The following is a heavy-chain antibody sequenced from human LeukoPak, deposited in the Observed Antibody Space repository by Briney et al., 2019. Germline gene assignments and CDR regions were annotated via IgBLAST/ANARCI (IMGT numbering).Heavy chain of an antibody. D-gene: IGHD3-10*01. CDR3: ARRSASGRPFDP. CDR1: GGSVSSDNYY. V-gene: IGHV4-61*01. J-gene: IGHJ5*02. CDR2: IFYSGNT. Sequence: KPSETLSLTCTVSGGSVSSDNYYWTWIRQPPGKGLEWIGHIFYSGNTNYNPSLKSRVTISVDTSKNQFSLKLNSVTAADTAVYYCARRSASGRPFDPWGQGTLVTVSS.